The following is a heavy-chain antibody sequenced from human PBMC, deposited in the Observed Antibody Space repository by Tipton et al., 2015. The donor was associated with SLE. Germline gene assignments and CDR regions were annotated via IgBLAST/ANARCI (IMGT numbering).Heavy chain of an antibody. V-gene: IGHV3-30-3*01. Sequence: RSLRLSCAASGITFSTYSMNWVRQAPGKGLEWVAVISFDGNNDYYADSVKGRFTISRDDSKKTVYLQMNSLRVEDTAVYYCARDGSRSSGPDFDYWGQGTLVTVSS. CDR2: ISFDGNND. CDR1: GITFSTYS. J-gene: IGHJ4*02. CDR3: ARDGSRSSGPDFDY. D-gene: IGHD3-22*01.